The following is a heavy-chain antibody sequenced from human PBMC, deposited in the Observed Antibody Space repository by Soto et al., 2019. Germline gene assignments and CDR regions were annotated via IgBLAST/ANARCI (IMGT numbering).Heavy chain of an antibody. CDR2: IRSKANNYAT. CDR1: GFTFSGSA. V-gene: IGHV3-73*02. D-gene: IGHD2-21*02. Sequence: EVQLVESGGGLVQPGGSLKLSCAASGFTFSGSAMHWVRQASGKGLEWVGRIRSKANNYATAYAASVKGRFTISRDDSKNTAYLQMNSLKTEDTAVYYCTRHALQYCGGDCYLLPYFDLRGRGTLVTVSS. CDR3: TRHALQYCGGDCYLLPYFDL. J-gene: IGHJ2*01.